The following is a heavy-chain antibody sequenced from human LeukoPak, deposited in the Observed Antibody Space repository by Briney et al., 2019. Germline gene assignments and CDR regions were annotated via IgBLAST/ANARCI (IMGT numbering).Heavy chain of an antibody. CDR3: AKDQYGGNPQYYFDY. CDR1: GFTFSSYW. CDR2: ISGSGGNT. Sequence: PGGSLRLSCAASGFTFSSYWMSWVRQAPGKGLDWVSAISGSGGNTYYADSVKGRFTISRDNSKNTLYLQMNSLRAEDTAVYYCAKDQYGGNPQYYFDYWGQGTLVTVSS. V-gene: IGHV3-23*01. D-gene: IGHD4-23*01. J-gene: IGHJ4*02.